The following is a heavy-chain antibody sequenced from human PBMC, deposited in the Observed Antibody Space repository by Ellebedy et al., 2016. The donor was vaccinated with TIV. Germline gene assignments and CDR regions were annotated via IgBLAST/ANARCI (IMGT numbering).Heavy chain of an antibody. CDR2: IDWDDDK. CDR3: ARITYSGYELAMVGIDY. D-gene: IGHD5-12*01. V-gene: IGHV2-70*11. Sequence: SGPTLVXPTQTLTLTCTFSGFSLSPSGMCVSWIRQPPGKALEWLARIDWDDDKYYSTSLKTRLTISKDTSKNQVILTMTNMDPVDTATYYCARITYSGYELAMVGIDYWGQGTLVTVSS. J-gene: IGHJ4*02. CDR1: GFSLSPSGMC.